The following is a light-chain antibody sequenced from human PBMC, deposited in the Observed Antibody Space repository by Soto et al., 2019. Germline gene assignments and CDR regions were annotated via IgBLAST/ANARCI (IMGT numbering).Light chain of an antibody. J-gene: IGKJ3*01. Sequence: EIVLTQSPATLSLSPGERATLSCRASQSISSYLAWYQQKPGQAPRLLIYDASNRATVIPARFSGSGSGTDFTLTISSLEPEDFAVYYCQQRSNWRFTFGPGTKVDIK. CDR1: QSISSY. CDR2: DAS. V-gene: IGKV3-11*01. CDR3: QQRSNWRFT.